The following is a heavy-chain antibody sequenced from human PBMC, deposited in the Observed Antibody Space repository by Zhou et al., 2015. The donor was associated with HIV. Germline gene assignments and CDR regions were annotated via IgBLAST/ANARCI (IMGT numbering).Heavy chain of an antibody. Sequence: QVQLVQSEAEVKEPGSSVNVSCKTSGGTFRSYAINWVRQAPGQGLEWMGGIIPIFGTANYAQKFQGRVTITADESTSTAYMELSSLRSEDTAVYYCARYSYESGIYYFDYWGQGTLVTVSS. CDR3: ARYSYESGIYYFDY. CDR2: IIPIFGTA. CDR1: GGTFRSYA. V-gene: IGHV1-69*12. J-gene: IGHJ4*02. D-gene: IGHD5-18*01.